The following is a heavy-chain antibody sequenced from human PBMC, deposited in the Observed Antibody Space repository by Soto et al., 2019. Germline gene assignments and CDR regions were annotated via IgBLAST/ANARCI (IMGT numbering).Heavy chain of an antibody. CDR2: IYQSGVT. CDR3: AGMPYTSGLRFDP. V-gene: IGHV4-30-2*01. D-gene: IGHD6-19*01. J-gene: IGHJ5*02. Sequence: SVAKSRTWDRSGDYYSICTYSWLSILQPPAKALQWIGFIYQSGVTSYTPSLASRVSISLDRSNNQCSLKLKSVTAADTAVYFCAGMPYTSGLRFDPWGPGTLVTVSS. CDR1: GDYYSICTYS.